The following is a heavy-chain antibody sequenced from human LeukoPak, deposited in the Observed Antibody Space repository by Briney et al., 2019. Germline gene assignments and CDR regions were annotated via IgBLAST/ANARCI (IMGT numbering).Heavy chain of an antibody. CDR3: ASQRFLDY. J-gene: IGHJ4*02. Sequence: GGSLRLSCAASRFTFSNYWMNWARQAPGKGLEWVANIKQDGSEKYYVDSVKGRFTISRDNAKNSLYLQLNSLRVEDTAVYYCASQRFLDYWGQGTLVTVSS. CDR1: RFTFSNYW. V-gene: IGHV3-7*01. D-gene: IGHD3-3*01. CDR2: IKQDGSEK.